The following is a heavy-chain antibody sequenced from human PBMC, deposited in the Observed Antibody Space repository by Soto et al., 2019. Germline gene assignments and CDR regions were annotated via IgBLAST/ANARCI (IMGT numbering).Heavy chain of an antibody. J-gene: IGHJ5*02. Sequence: ASVKVCCKASGDTFTDYYIHWVRKAPGQGLEWIGRINPESGRTNYAQKFQGRVTMTRDTSISTGYMELSRLRSDDTAVYYCASGPDSYDISGYFEPWGQGTLVTVSS. CDR3: ASGPDSYDISGYFEP. CDR2: INPESGRT. D-gene: IGHD3-22*01. V-gene: IGHV1-2*06. CDR1: GDTFTDYY.